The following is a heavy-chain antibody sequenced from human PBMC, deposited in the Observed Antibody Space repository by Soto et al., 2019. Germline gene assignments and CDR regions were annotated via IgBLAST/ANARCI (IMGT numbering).Heavy chain of an antibody. Sequence: SESLSLTCTVSGGSISSYYWSWIRQPPGKGLEWIGYIYYSGSTNYNPSLKSRVTISVDTSKNQFSLKLSSVTAADTAVYYCARDQPLLYSFDYYGMDVWGQGTTVTVSS. V-gene: IGHV4-59*01. D-gene: IGHD2-2*02. CDR2: IYYSGST. CDR3: ARDQPLLYSFDYYGMDV. J-gene: IGHJ6*02. CDR1: GGSISSYY.